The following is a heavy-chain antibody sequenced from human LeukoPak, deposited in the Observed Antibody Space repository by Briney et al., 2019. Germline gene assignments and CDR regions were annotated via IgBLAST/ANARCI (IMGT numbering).Heavy chain of an antibody. D-gene: IGHD3-22*01. Sequence: SETLSLTCTVSGGSISTYYWNWIRQPPGKGLEWIGYIYYSGSTNYNPSLTGRVTISVDTSKNQFSLKLISVTAADTAVYYCAREYNYYDSSGWDAFEIWGQGTKVTVSS. CDR3: AREYNYYDSSGWDAFEI. J-gene: IGHJ3*02. CDR1: GGSISTYY. V-gene: IGHV4-59*01. CDR2: IYYSGST.